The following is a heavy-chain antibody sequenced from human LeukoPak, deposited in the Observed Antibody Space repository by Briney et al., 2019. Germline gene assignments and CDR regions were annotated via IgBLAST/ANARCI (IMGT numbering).Heavy chain of an antibody. CDR1: GGSISSYY. CDR3: ARRDSSSRRNWFDP. CDR2: IYYSGST. V-gene: IGHV4-59*08. Sequence: SETLSLTCTVSGGSISSYYWSWIRQPPGKGLEWIGYIYYSGSTNYNPSLKSRVTISVDTSKNQFSLKLSSVTAADTAVYYCARRDSSSRRNWFDPWGQGTLVTVSS. D-gene: IGHD6-13*01. J-gene: IGHJ5*02.